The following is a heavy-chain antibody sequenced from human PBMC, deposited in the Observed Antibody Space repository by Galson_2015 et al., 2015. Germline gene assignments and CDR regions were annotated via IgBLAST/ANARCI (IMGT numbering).Heavy chain of an antibody. J-gene: IGHJ4*02. CDR1: GFTFSSYE. V-gene: IGHV3-48*03. CDR2: ISSSGSTI. D-gene: IGHD4-17*01. CDR3: ARVVYGTTVTTDY. Sequence: SLRLSCAASGFTFSSYEMNWVRQAPGKGLEWVSYISSSGSTIYYADSVKDRFTISRDNAKNSLYLQMNSLRAEDTAVYYCARVVYGTTVTTDYWGQGTLVTVSS.